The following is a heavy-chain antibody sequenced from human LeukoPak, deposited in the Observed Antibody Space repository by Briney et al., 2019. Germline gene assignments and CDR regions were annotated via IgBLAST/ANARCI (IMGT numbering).Heavy chain of an antibody. CDR3: ARDPPYGSGSYSFPHFDY. Sequence: ASVKVSCKASGYTFTSYGISWVRQAPGQGLEWMGWISAYNGNTNYAQKLQGRATMTTDTSTSTAYMELRSLRSDDTAVYYCARDPPYGSGSYSFPHFDYWGQGTLVTVSS. CDR2: ISAYNGNT. J-gene: IGHJ4*02. CDR1: GYTFTSYG. D-gene: IGHD3-10*01. V-gene: IGHV1-18*01.